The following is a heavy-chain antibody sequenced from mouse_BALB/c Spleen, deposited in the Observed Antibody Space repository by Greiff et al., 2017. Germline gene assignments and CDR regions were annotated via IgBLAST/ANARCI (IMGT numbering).Heavy chain of an antibody. V-gene: IGHV5-6*01. CDR1: GFTFSSYG. CDR3: ARADDGNYLDY. CDR2: ISSGGSYT. Sequence: EVMLVESGGDLVKPGGSLKLSCAASGFTFSSYGMSWVRQTPDKRLEWVATISSGGSYTYYPDSVKGRFTISRDNAKNTLYLQMSSLKSEDTAMYYCARADDGNYLDYWGQGTTLTVSS. D-gene: IGHD2-3*01. J-gene: IGHJ2*01.